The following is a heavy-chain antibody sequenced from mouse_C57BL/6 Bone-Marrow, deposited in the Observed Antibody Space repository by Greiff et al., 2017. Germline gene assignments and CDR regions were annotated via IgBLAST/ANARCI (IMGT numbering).Heavy chain of an antibody. Sequence: QVTLKESGPGILQSSQTLSLTCSFSGFSLSTSGMGVSWIRQPSGKGLEWLAHIYWDDGKRYNPSLKSRLTISKDTSRNQVFLKITSVDTADTATYYCARRAIHYFDYWGQGTTLTVSS. CDR3: ARRAIHYFDY. J-gene: IGHJ2*01. CDR1: GFSLSTSGMG. V-gene: IGHV8-12*01. CDR2: IYWDDGK.